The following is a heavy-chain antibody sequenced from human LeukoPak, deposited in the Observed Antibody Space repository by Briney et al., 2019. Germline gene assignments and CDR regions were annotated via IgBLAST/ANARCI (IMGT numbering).Heavy chain of an antibody. CDR2: IYYSGST. J-gene: IGHJ4*02. V-gene: IGHV4-59*01. D-gene: IGHD4-17*01. CDR3: ARSANYGDYSDY. CDR1: GGSFSNYY. Sequence: SETLSLTCAVYGGSFSNYYWSWIRQPPGKGLEWIGYIYYSGSTNYNPSLKSRVTISVDTSKNQFSLKLSSVTAADTAVYYCARSANYGDYSDYWGQGTLVTVSS.